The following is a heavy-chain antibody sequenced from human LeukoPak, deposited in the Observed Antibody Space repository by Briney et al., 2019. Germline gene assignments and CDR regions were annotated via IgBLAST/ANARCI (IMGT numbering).Heavy chain of an antibody. Sequence: SETLSLTCAVYGGSFTDYYWSWIRHLPGQGREGMGEIHHRAGANYNPSLWGRVTISADTSKNQFSLPLTSVTAADTATFYCARGPVRDDGLTGISYYFGLDVWGHGTTVTVFS. CDR1: GGSFTDYY. CDR2: IHHRAGA. J-gene: IGHJ6*02. D-gene: IGHD2-21*02. CDR3: ARGPVRDDGLTGISYYFGLDV. V-gene: IGHV4-34*01.